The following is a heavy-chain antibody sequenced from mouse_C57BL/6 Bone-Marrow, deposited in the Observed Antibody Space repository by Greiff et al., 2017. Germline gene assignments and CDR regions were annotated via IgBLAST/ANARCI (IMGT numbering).Heavy chain of an antibody. Sequence: QVHVKQSGAELVRPGASVKLSCKASGYTFTDYYINWVKQRPGQGLEWIARIYPGSGNTYYNEKFKGKATLTAEKSSSTAYMQLSSLTSEDSAVYFCAREGYYGSIHWYFDVWGTGTTVTVAS. CDR1: GYTFTDYY. D-gene: IGHD1-1*01. CDR3: AREGYYGSIHWYFDV. CDR2: IYPGSGNT. J-gene: IGHJ1*03. V-gene: IGHV1-76*01.